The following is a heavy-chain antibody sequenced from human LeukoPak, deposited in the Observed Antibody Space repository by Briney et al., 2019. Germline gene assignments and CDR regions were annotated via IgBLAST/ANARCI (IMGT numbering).Heavy chain of an antibody. V-gene: IGHV3-23*01. CDR1: GFTFDDYG. CDR3: AKSPARYCSGGSCYRDYYMDV. D-gene: IGHD2-15*01. Sequence: PGGSLRLSCAASGFTFDDYGMSWVRQAPGKGLEWVSSISGSGATTYYADSVKGRFTISRDNSKNTLYLQMNSLRAEDTAVYYCAKSPARYCSGGSCYRDYYMDVWGKGTTVTISS. J-gene: IGHJ6*03. CDR2: ISGSGATT.